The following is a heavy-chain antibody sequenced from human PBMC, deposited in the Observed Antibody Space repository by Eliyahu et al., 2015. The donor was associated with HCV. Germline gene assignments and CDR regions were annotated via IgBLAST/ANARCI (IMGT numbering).Heavy chain of an antibody. CDR2: IHYSGST. CDR3: ASHRYHYDSSFDY. J-gene: IGHJ4*02. Sequence: QVQLQESGPGLVXPSQTLSLTCTVSGGSXSXGDSYWSWIRQPPGKGLEWIGYIHYSGSTYYNPSLKSRVTISVDTSSNQFSLKMSSVTAADTAVYYCASHRYHYDSSFDYWGQGTLVTVSS. CDR1: GGSXSXGDSY. V-gene: IGHV4-30-4*08. D-gene: IGHD3-22*01.